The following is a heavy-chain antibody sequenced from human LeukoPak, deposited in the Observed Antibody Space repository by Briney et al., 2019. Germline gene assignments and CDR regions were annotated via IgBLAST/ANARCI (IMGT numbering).Heavy chain of an antibody. CDR1: GFTFSSYA. CDR2: IIGSGGST. D-gene: IGHD1-7*01. Sequence: GSLRLSCAASGFTFSSYAMSWVRQAPGKGLEWVSAIIGSGGSTYYADSVKGRFTISRDNSKNTLYLQMNSLRADDTAVYYCAKRRGLELTYYYHMDVWGKGTTVTVSS. J-gene: IGHJ6*03. V-gene: IGHV3-23*01. CDR3: AKRRGLELTYYYHMDV.